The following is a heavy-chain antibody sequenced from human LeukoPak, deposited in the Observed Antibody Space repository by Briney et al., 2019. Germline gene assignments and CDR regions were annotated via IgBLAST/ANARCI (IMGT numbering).Heavy chain of an antibody. CDR1: GVIISSNSVN. V-gene: IGHV4-39*07. Sequence: AETLCLTCTASGVIISSNSVNWIWIGQPPGQDRVWSGNIYYSDTTYYNLSLQSRVTMSVDTSNNQFSLKLTSVTAADTAVYYCARVGSSWPHYYFDSWGRETLVTVSS. J-gene: IGHJ4*02. D-gene: IGHD6-13*01. CDR3: ARVGSSWPHYYFDS. CDR2: IYYSDTT.